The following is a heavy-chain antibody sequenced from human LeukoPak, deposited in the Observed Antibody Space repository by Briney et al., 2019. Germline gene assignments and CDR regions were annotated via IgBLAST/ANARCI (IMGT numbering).Heavy chain of an antibody. J-gene: IGHJ4*02. CDR3: ARERGIAAAGTPVY. D-gene: IGHD6-13*01. CDR2: INPNSGGT. CDR1: GYTFTGYY. Sequence: ASVKVSCKASGYTFTGYYMHWVRQAPGQGLEWMGWINPNSGGTNYAQKFQGRVTMTRDTSISTAYMELSRLRPDDTAVYYCARERGIAAAGTPVYWGQGTLVTVSS. V-gene: IGHV1-2*02.